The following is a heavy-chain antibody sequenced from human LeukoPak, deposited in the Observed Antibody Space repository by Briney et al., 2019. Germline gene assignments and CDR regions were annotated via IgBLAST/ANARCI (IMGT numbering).Heavy chain of an antibody. D-gene: IGHD6-6*01. CDR1: GGSFSGYY. V-gene: IGHV4-59*01. J-gene: IGHJ5*02. CDR3: AREWGSSLGGFDP. CDR2: IYYSGST. Sequence: SETLSLTCAVYGGSFSGYYWSWIRQPPGKGLEWIGYIYYSGSTNYNPSLKSRVTISVDTSKNQFSLKLSSVTAADTAVYYCAREWGSSLGGFDPWGQGTLVTVSS.